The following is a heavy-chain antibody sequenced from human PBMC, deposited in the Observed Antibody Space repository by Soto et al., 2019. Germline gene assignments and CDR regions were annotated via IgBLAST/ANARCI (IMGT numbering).Heavy chain of an antibody. V-gene: IGHV3-30-3*01. D-gene: IGHD6-19*01. CDR3: ARPLGSGWYLFAAGEDYYYGMDV. Sequence: QVQLVESGGGVVQPGRSLRLSCAASGFTFSSYAMHWVRQAPGKGLEWVAVISYDGSNKYYADSVKGRFTISRDNSKNTLYLQMNSLRAEDTAVYYCARPLGSGWYLFAAGEDYYYGMDVWGQGTTVTVSS. CDR2: ISYDGSNK. J-gene: IGHJ6*02. CDR1: GFTFSSYA.